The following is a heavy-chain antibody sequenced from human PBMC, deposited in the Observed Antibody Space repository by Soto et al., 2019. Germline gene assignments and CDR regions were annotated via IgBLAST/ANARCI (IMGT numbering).Heavy chain of an antibody. V-gene: IGHV1-46*01. Sequence: SVKVSCKASGYTFSSYYIHWVRQAPGQGLEWMGIINPSTGSTTYSQKFQGRVTMTRDTSTTTVYMEVSSLRSEYTAVYYCARDRITLFGVRREGLDVCGQGTTVTGSS. CDR1: GYTFSSYY. J-gene: IGHJ6*02. CDR2: INPSTGST. CDR3: ARDRITLFGVRREGLDV. D-gene: IGHD3-9*01.